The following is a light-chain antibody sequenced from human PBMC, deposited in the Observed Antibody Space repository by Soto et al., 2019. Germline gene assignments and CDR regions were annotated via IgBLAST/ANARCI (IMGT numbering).Light chain of an antibody. CDR3: QQYNSYRWT. J-gene: IGKJ1*01. CDR2: DAS. V-gene: IGKV1-5*01. Sequence: DVKMTQSPSTLSASVGDRVTITCRASQSISSWLAWYQQKPGKAPKLLIYDASSLESGVPSRFSGSGSGTEFTLTISSLQPDDFATYYCQQYNSYRWTFGQGTKVDIK. CDR1: QSISSW.